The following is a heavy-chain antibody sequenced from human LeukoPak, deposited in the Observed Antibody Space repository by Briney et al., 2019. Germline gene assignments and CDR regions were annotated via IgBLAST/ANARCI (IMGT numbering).Heavy chain of an antibody. CDR1: GGSISSSSYY. V-gene: IGHV4-39*01. Sequence: SETLSLTCTVSGGSISSSSYYWGWTRQPPGKGLEWIGSIYYSGSTYYNPSLKSRVTISVDTSKNQFSLKLSSVTAADTAVYYCARQYCSSTSCYYYYYYGMDVWGQGTTVTVSS. D-gene: IGHD2-2*01. CDR2: IYYSGST. J-gene: IGHJ6*02. CDR3: ARQYCSSTSCYYYYYYGMDV.